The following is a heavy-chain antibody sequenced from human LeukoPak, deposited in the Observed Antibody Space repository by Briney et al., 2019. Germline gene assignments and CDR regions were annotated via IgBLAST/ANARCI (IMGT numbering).Heavy chain of an antibody. J-gene: IGHJ3*02. CDR1: GFTLSKAL. CDR2: IKIITEGGTT. Sequence: GGSLRLSCAASGFTLSKALISGVRQAPRKGGEWVGRIKIITEGGTTDYAAPVKGRFTISRDDSKNTLYLQMNSLKTEDTAVYYCTTDLIVVVIRVDAFDIWGQGTMVTVSS. D-gene: IGHD3-22*01. CDR3: TTDLIVVVIRVDAFDI. V-gene: IGHV3-15*01.